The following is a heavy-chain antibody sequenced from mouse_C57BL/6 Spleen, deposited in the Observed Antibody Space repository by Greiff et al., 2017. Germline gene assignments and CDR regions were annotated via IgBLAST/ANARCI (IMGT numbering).Heavy chain of an antibody. J-gene: IGHJ3*01. V-gene: IGHV1-7*01. D-gene: IGHD2-10*02. Sequence: QVQLQQSGAELAKPGASVKLSCKASGYTFTSYWMHWVKQRPGQGLEWIGYINPSSGYTKYNTKFKDKATLTADKSSSTAYMQLSSLTYEDSAVDYCARSQYGNSWFAYWGQGTLVTVSA. CDR2: INPSSGYT. CDR1: GYTFTSYW. CDR3: ARSQYGNSWFAY.